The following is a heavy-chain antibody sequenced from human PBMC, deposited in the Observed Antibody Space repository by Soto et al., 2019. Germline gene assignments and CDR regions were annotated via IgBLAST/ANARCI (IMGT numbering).Heavy chain of an antibody. CDR3: AGGVYSSGSFDY. CDR1: GYTSTGYY. CDR2: INPNSGGT. Sequence: ASVNVSCKASGYTSTGYYMHWVRQAPGQGLEWMGWINPNSGGTNYAQKFQGWVTMTRDTSISTAYMELSRLRSDDTAVYYCAGGVYSSGSFDYWGQGTLVTVSS. V-gene: IGHV1-2*04. D-gene: IGHD6-19*01. J-gene: IGHJ4*02.